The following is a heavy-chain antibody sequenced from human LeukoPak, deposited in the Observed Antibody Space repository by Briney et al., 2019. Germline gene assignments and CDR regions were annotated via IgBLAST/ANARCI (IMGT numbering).Heavy chain of an antibody. J-gene: IGHJ6*02. CDR1: GFTFSSYW. V-gene: IGHV3-7*01. CDR2: IKQDGSEK. D-gene: IGHD3-3*01. Sequence: GGSLRLSCAASGFTFSSYWMSWVRQAPGKGLEWVANIKQDGSEKYYVDSVKGRFTISRDNAKNSLYLQMNSLRAEDTAVYYCARDTSSLGPAYDFWSGYYPLYYGMDVWGQGTTVTVSS. CDR3: ARDTSSLGPAYDFWSGYYPLYYGMDV.